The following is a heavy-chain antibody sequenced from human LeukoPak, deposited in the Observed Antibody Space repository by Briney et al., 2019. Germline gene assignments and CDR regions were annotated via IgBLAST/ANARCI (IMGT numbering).Heavy chain of an antibody. D-gene: IGHD3-3*01. J-gene: IGHJ4*02. CDR2: ISSNGGST. V-gene: IGHV3-64*01. CDR3: ASTSISGVYYDFWSGYNY. Sequence: PGGSLRLSCAASGFTFSSYAMHWVRQAPGKGLEYVSAISSNGGSTYYANSVKGRFTISRDNSKNTLYLHMGSLRAEDMAVYYCASTSISGVYYDFWSGYNYWGQGTLVTVSS. CDR1: GFTFSSYA.